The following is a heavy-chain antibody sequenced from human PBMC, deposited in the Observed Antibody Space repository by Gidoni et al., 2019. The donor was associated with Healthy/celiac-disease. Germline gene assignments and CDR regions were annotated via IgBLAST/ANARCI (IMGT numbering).Heavy chain of an antibody. V-gene: IGHV3-33*01. Sequence: QVQLVESGGGVVQPGRSLRLSCAASGFTFSSYGMHWVRQAPGKGLEWVAVIWYDGSNKYYADSVKGRFTISRDNSKNTLYLQMNSLRAEDTAVYYCARRSGKYDSSGYSGRYGMDVWGQGTTVTVSS. CDR2: IWYDGSNK. D-gene: IGHD3-22*01. CDR1: GFTFSSYG. J-gene: IGHJ6*02. CDR3: ARRSGKYDSSGYSGRYGMDV.